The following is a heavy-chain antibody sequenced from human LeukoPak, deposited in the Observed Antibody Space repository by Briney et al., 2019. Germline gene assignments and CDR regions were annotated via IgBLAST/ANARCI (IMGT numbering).Heavy chain of an antibody. D-gene: IGHD6-13*01. CDR2: ISNTGSFI. CDR1: GLTFSDEY. CDR3: VRDSSSWYIGWFDP. J-gene: IGHJ5*02. V-gene: IGHV3-11*04. Sequence: GGSLRLSCAASGLTFSDEYMSWIRQAPGKGLEWVSYISNTGSFISYADSVKGRFTISRDNAKNSLYLQMNSLRAEDAAVYYCVRDSSSWYIGWFDPWGQGTLVTVSS.